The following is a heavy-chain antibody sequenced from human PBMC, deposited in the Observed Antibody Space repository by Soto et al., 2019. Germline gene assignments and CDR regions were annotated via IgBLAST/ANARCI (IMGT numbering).Heavy chain of an antibody. CDR1: GFTFSSYG. CDR2: ISYDGSNK. J-gene: IGHJ4*02. V-gene: IGHV3-30*18. CDR3: AKVKGIVATGPSDY. D-gene: IGHD5-12*01. Sequence: PGGSLRLSCAASGFTFSSYGMHWVRQAPGKELEWVAVISYDGSNKYYADSVKGRFTISRDNSKNTLYLQMNSLRAEDTAVYYCAKVKGIVATGPSDYWGQGTLVTVSS.